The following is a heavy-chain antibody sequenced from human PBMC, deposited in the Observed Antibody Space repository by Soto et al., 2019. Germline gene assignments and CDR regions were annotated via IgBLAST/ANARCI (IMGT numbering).Heavy chain of an antibody. CDR1: GFTFSDYS. Sequence: GGSLRLSCAASGFTFSDYSMSWFRQAPGKGLEWVSYISTSSNTIYYADSVKGRFTISRDNAENSLYLQMNSLRAEDTAIYYCARRSYFDYWGQGTLVTVSS. J-gene: IGHJ4*02. V-gene: IGHV3-11*01. D-gene: IGHD3-10*01. CDR2: ISTSSNTI. CDR3: ARRSYFDY.